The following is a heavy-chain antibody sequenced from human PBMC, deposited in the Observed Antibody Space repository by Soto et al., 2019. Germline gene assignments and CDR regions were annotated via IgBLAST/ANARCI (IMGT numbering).Heavy chain of an antibody. CDR1: GFTFSSYG. Sequence: GGSLRLSCAASGFTFSSYGMHWVRQAPGKGLEWVAVIWYDGSNKYYADSVKGRFTISRDNSKNTLYLQMNSLRAEDTAVYYCARDSSSGLLNGWLYYDLGHFDYWGQGTLVTVSS. J-gene: IGHJ4*02. CDR2: IWYDGSNK. CDR3: ARDSSSGLLNGWLYYDLGHFDY. V-gene: IGHV3-33*01. D-gene: IGHD3-3*01.